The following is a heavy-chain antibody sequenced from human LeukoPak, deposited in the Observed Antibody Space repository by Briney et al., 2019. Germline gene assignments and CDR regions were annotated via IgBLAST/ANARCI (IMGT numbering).Heavy chain of an antibody. CDR2: IYTSGST. D-gene: IGHD6-19*01. V-gene: IGHV4-4*07. CDR3: ARVDVAGTRFDY. CDR1: GGSISSYY. Sequence: TSETLSLTCTVSGGSISSYYWSWLRQPAGKGLEWIGRIYTSGSTNYNPSLKSRVTISVDTSKYQFSLKLSSVTAADTAVYYCARVDVAGTRFDYWGQGTLVTVSS. J-gene: IGHJ4*02.